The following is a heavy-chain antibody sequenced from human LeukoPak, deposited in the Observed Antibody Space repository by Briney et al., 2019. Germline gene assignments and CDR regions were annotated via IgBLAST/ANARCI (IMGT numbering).Heavy chain of an antibody. D-gene: IGHD6-6*01. J-gene: IGHJ4*02. V-gene: IGHV3-23*01. Sequence: GGSLRLSCAASGFTFSSYAVNWVRQAPGKGLEWVSTISGSGGSTYYADSVKGRFTISRDNSKNTLYLQMNSLRAEDTAVYYCARDGGEQLVGPFDYWGQGTLVTVSS. CDR2: ISGSGGST. CDR1: GFTFSSYA. CDR3: ARDGGEQLVGPFDY.